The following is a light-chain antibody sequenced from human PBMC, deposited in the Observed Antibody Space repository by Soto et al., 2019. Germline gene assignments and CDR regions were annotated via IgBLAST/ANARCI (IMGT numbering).Light chain of an antibody. CDR3: SSYTTSSTPV. J-gene: IGLJ1*01. V-gene: IGLV2-14*03. Sequence: QSLLTQPASVSGSPGQSITISCTGTSSYVGAYDFVSWYQQHPDKAPKLMIYEVRNRPSGVSNRFSGSKSVNTATLTISGLQAEDEADYYCSSYTTSSTPVFATGTKDTVL. CDR1: SSYVGAYDF. CDR2: EVR.